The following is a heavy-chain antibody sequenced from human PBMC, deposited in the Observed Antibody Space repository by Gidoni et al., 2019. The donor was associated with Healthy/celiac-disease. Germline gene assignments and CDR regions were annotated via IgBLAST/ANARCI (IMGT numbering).Heavy chain of an antibody. J-gene: IGHJ3*02. Sequence: QVQLVESGGGVVQPGRSLRLSCAASGSTFSSYAMHWVRQAPGKGLEWVAVISYDGSNKYYADSVKGRFTISRDNSKNTLYLQMNSLRAEDTAVYYCARDLGVYCSSTSCYGGDAFDIWGQGTMVTVSS. CDR1: GSTFSSYA. CDR2: ISYDGSNK. D-gene: IGHD2-2*01. V-gene: IGHV3-30-3*01. CDR3: ARDLGVYCSSTSCYGGDAFDI.